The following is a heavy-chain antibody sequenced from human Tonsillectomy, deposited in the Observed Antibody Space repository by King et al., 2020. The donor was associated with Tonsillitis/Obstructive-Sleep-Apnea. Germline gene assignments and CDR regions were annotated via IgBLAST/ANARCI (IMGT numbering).Heavy chain of an antibody. V-gene: IGHV3-33*01. Sequence: VQLVESGGGVVQPGRSLRLSCAASGFTFSTYGMHWVRQAPGKGLEWVAVIWYDGSNRNYADSVKGRFTISRDNSKNTLYLQMNSLRAEDTAVYYCARSSKLVRAEAATAIDFWGQGTLVTVSS. J-gene: IGHJ4*02. D-gene: IGHD2-21*02. CDR2: IWYDGSNR. CDR1: GFTFSTYG. CDR3: ARSSKLVRAEAATAIDF.